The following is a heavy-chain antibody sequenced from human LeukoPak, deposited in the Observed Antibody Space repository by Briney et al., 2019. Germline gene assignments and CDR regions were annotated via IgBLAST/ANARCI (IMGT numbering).Heavy chain of an antibody. CDR3: ARDHGDYGGY. Sequence: GGSLRLSCAASGFTFSSYSMNWVRQAPGKGLEWVSSISSSSSYIYYADSVKGRFTISRDNAKNSLYLQMNSLGAEDTAVYYCARDHGDYGGYWGQGTLVTVSS. V-gene: IGHV3-21*01. CDR2: ISSSSSYI. J-gene: IGHJ4*02. D-gene: IGHD4-17*01. CDR1: GFTFSSYS.